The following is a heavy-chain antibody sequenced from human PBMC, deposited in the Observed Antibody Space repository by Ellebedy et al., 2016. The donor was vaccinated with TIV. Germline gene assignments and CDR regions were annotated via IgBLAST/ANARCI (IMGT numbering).Heavy chain of an antibody. CDR3: ARDMGRWLQFLGY. D-gene: IGHD5-24*01. V-gene: IGHV3-48*04. Sequence: GEFLKISCAASGFTFNSYGMGWVRQAPGEGLEWVSYISSSSTSIYYADPVKGRFTISRDNAKNSLWLQMNSLRAEDTAVYYCARDMGRWLQFLGYWGQGTLVTVSS. CDR2: ISSSSTSI. CDR1: GFTFNSYG. J-gene: IGHJ4*02.